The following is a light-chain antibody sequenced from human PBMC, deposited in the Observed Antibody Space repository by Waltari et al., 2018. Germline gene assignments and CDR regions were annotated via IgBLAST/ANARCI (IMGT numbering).Light chain of an antibody. CDR3: QQFNNYPLT. Sequence: AIQLTQSPSSLSASVGDRVTITCRASQGIGSDLAWYQQKSGKAPNLLIYDASNLQSGVPSRFSGSGSGTNFTLTISSLQPEDFATYYCQQFNNYPLTFGGGTKVEI. V-gene: IGKV1D-13*01. CDR2: DAS. CDR1: QGIGSD. J-gene: IGKJ4*01.